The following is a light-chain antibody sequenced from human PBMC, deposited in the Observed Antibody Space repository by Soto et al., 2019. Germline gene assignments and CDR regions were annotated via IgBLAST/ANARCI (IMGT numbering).Light chain of an antibody. CDR1: QGIRNE. J-gene: IGKJ1*01. CDR3: LQDYNYPWT. CDR2: AAS. V-gene: IGKV1-6*01. Sequence: AIQMTQSPSSLSASVGDRVTITCRASQGIRNELGWYQQKPGKAPKLLIYAASSLQSEVPSRSSGSGSGTDFTLTISSLQPEDFATYYCLQDYNYPWTFGQGTKVDIK.